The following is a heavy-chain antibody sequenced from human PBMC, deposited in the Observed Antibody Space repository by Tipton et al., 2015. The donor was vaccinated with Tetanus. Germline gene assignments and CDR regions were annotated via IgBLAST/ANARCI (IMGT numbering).Heavy chain of an antibody. V-gene: IGHV3-9*01. J-gene: IGHJ4*02. Sequence: SLRLSCVVSGFTFEDYAMHWVRQAPGKGLEWVARISWNSGDIDYAESVKGRFTISRDNAKKSLYLQMSSLKIEDTALYYCAKAHYQTTVAWFDYWGQGTQITVSS. CDR3: AKAHYQTTVAWFDY. CDR1: GFTFEDYA. D-gene: IGHD4-23*01. CDR2: ISWNSGDI.